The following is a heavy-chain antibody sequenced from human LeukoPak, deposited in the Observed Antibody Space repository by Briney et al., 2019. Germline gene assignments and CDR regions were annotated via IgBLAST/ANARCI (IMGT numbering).Heavy chain of an antibody. D-gene: IGHD3-10*01. CDR2: IYTSGST. Sequence: PSETLSLTCTVSGGSISSDSYYWSWIRQPAGKGLEWIGRIYTSGSTNYNPSLKSRVTISVDTSKNQFSLKLSSVTAADTAVYYCARGIVRPYWGQGTLVTVSS. CDR3: ARGIVRPY. J-gene: IGHJ4*02. CDR1: GGSISSDSYY. V-gene: IGHV4-61*02.